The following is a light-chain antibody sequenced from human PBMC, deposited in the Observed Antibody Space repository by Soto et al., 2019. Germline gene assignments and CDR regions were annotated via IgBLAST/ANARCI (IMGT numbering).Light chain of an antibody. J-gene: IGKJ2*01. V-gene: IGKV3-15*01. CDR2: GAS. Sequence: EIVMTQSPATLSVSPGERATLSCRASQSVSSTLAWYQQKPGQAPRLLIYGASTRATGIPARFSGSGSGTEFTLTISSLQYEDFAVYYCQQYSSFGQGTKLEIK. CDR1: QSVSST. CDR3: QQYSS.